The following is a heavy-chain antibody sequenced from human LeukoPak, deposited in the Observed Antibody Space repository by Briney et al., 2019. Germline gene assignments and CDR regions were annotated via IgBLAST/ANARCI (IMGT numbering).Heavy chain of an antibody. D-gene: IGHD6-19*01. CDR1: GCTFSSYA. Sequence: PGGTLNLPCAPSGCTFSSYALHWVRLAPGTGLERAAVVSYDVSNKSYPNPVKARFTISRDNAKNTLYLQMKSMRAEDTAVYYCSRDSSVSFGLCYFDYWGQGTLVTVSS. J-gene: IGHJ4*02. V-gene: IGHV3-30*04. CDR2: VSYDVSNK. CDR3: SRDSSVSFGLCYFDY.